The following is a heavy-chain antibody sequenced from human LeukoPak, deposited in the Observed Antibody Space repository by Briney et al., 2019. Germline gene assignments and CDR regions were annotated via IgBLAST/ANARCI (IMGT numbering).Heavy chain of an antibody. CDR3: AREGLRCFDWSPALDY. D-gene: IGHD3-9*01. Sequence: GGSLRLSCAASGFTFSSYEMNWVRQAPGKGLEWVSYISSSGSTIYYADSVKGRFTISRDNAKNSLYLQMNSLRAEDTAVYYCAREGLRCFDWSPALDYWGQGTLVTVSS. J-gene: IGHJ4*02. V-gene: IGHV3-48*03. CDR1: GFTFSSYE. CDR2: ISSSGSTI.